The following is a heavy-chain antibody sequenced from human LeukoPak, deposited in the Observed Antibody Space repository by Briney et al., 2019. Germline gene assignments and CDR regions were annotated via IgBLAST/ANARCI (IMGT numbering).Heavy chain of an antibody. CDR1: GVSFSGYY. CDR2: INHSGST. D-gene: IGHD3-16*01. Sequence: ADTLYPTCSVYGVSFSGYYWSWSRHPPGKGLAYIWEINHSGSTNYNPSLKSRVTISVDTSKNQFSLKLSSVTAADTAVYYCAGARFARFDYWGQGTLVTVSS. CDR3: AGARFARFDY. J-gene: IGHJ4*02. V-gene: IGHV4-34*01.